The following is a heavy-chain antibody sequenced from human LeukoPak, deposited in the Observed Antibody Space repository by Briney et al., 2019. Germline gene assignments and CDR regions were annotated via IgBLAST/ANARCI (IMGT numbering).Heavy chain of an antibody. CDR1: GGSISSYY. V-gene: IGHV4-39*07. J-gene: IGHJ6*03. Sequence: KSSETLSLTCTVSGGSISSYYWGWIRQPPGKGLEWIGSIYYSGNTYYNPSLKSRVTISLGTSKNQFSLKVSSVTAADTAIYYCAKDFSSASYTYYYYYMDVWGKGTTVTVSS. CDR3: AKDFSSASYTYYYYYMDV. CDR2: IYYSGNT. D-gene: IGHD6-25*01.